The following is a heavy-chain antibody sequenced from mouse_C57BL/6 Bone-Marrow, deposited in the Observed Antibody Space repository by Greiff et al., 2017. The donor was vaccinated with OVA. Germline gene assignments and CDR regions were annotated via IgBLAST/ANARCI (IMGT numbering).Heavy chain of an antibody. CDR2: ISSGGDYI. V-gene: IGHV5-9-1*02. CDR3: TRSGSSYDAY. J-gene: IGHJ3*01. Sequence: EVKLMESGEGLVKPGGSLKLSCAASGFTFSSYAMSWVRQTPEKRLEWVAYISSGGDYIYYADTVKGRFTISRDNARNTLYLQMSSLKSEDTAMYYCTRSGSSYDAYWGQGTLVTVSA. CDR1: GFTFSSYA. D-gene: IGHD1-1*01.